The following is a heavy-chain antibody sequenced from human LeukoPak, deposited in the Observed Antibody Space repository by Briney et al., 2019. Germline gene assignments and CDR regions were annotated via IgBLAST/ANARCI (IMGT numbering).Heavy chain of an antibody. CDR1: GFTFSSYW. V-gene: IGHV3-7*01. J-gene: IGHJ4*02. Sequence: GGSLRRSCVASGFTFSSYWMMWARQSPGKGLEWVANIKHDGSAQYYGDSVKGRFTISRDNAKNSLYLQMNSLRAEDTAVYYCARVIVLVPGASDHFDYWGQGTLATVHS. CDR2: IKHDGSAQ. CDR3: ARVIVLVPGASDHFDY. D-gene: IGHD2-2*01.